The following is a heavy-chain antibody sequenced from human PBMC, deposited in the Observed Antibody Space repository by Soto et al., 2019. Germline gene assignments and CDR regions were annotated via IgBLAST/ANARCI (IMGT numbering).Heavy chain of an antibody. D-gene: IGHD2-2*01. CDR1: RFTVCISI. CDR2: ISSSSNYI. Sequence: HWCSPKICSASCRFTVCISIVNWVLQNPGKGLEWVSTISSSSNYIYYADSVKGRFTISRDNAKNSLYLQMNSLRAEDTAVYYCARDGEGNRYCSSTSCPTPFDYWGQGTLVTVSS. V-gene: IGHV3-21*01. J-gene: IGHJ4*02. CDR3: ARDGEGNRYCSSTSCPTPFDY.